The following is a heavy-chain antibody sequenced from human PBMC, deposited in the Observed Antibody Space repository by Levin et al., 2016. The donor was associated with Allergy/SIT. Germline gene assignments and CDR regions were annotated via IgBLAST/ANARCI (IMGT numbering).Heavy chain of an antibody. D-gene: IGHD3-3*01. Sequence: WVRQAPGQGLEYMGGIIPEFGIPHYAQKFQGRITITADKSTYTANMELSSLRSEDTAVYYCARDPINDYDFWSGYPIGMDVWGQGTTVTVSS. V-gene: IGHV1-69*17. J-gene: IGHJ6*02. CDR3: ARDPINDYDFWSGYPIGMDV. CDR2: IIPEFGIP.